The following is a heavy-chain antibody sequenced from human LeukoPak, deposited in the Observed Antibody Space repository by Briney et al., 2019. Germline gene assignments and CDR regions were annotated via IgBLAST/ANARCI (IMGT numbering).Heavy chain of an antibody. CDR2: INPNSGGT. CDR3: ARDSRPVVPAAIFGYYMDV. Sequence: ASVKVSCKASGYTFTGYYMHWVRQAPGQGLEWMGWINPNSGGTNYAQKFQGRVTMTRDTSISTAYMELSRLRSDDTTVYYCARDSRPVVPAAIFGYYMDVWGKGTTVTVSS. J-gene: IGHJ6*03. CDR1: GYTFTGYY. D-gene: IGHD2-2*02. V-gene: IGHV1-2*02.